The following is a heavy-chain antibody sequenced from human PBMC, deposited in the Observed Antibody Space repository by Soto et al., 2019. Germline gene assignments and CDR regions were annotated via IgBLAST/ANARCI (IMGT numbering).Heavy chain of an antibody. J-gene: IGHJ4*02. D-gene: IGHD6-19*01. CDR2: ISGSTGST. V-gene: IGHV3-23*01. CDR1: GFTFSNYA. CDR3: AKEGDIAVAGTSFDS. Sequence: PGGSLRLSCAASGFTFSNYAMSWVRQAPGKGLDWVSGISGSTGSTYYADSVKGRFTISRDSSKNTLYLQMNGLRVEDTALYYCAKEGDIAVAGTSFDSWGLGTLVTVSS.